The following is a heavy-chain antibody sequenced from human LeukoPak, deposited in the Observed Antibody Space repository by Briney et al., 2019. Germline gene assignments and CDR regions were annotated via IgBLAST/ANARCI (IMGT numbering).Heavy chain of an antibody. CDR3: ARLSSSWILDY. CDR1: GGSISSSNYF. J-gene: IGHJ4*02. V-gene: IGHV4-39*01. D-gene: IGHD6-13*01. Sequence: SETLSLTCTVSGGSISSSNYFSGWIRQPRGKGLEWIGSIYYSGSTYYNPSLKSRVTISVDTSKNQFSLNLNSVTAADTAVYYCARLSSSWILDYWGQGTLVTVSS. CDR2: IYYSGST.